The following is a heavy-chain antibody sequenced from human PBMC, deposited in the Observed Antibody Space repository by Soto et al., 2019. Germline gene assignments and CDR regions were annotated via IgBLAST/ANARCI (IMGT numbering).Heavy chain of an antibody. J-gene: IGHJ6*03. CDR3: ARDGHDFLTVYFAYYYMDV. CDR2: IWYDGSNK. D-gene: IGHD3-9*01. CDR1: GFTFSSYG. V-gene: IGHV3-33*01. Sequence: VGSLRLSCAASGFTFSSYGMHWVRQAPGKGLEWVAVIWYDGSNKYYADSVKGRFTISRDNSKNTLYLQMNSLRAEDTAVYYCARDGHDFLTVYFAYYYMDVWGKGTTVTVSS.